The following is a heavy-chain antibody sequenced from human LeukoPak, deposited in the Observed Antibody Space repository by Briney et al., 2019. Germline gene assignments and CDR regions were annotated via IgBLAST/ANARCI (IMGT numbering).Heavy chain of an antibody. J-gene: IGHJ6*04. CDR1: GGSISSYY. CDR3: ARDRYYYDSSGSIADV. D-gene: IGHD3-22*01. CDR2: IYTSGST. V-gene: IGHV4-4*07. Sequence: KSSETLSLTCTVSGGSISSYYWSWIRQPAGKGLEWIGRIYTSGSTNYNPSLKSRVTMSVDTSKNQFSLKLSPVTAADTAVYYCARDRYYYDSSGSIADVWGKGTTVTISS.